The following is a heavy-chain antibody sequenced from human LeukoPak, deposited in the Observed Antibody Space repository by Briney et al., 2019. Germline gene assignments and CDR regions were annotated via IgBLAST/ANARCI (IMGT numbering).Heavy chain of an antibody. J-gene: IGHJ4*02. D-gene: IGHD3-22*01. CDR3: AREEFLHEIDSSGYFVY. V-gene: IGHV4-4*07. CDR2: VYSSGVG. Sequence: SETLSLTCTVSGGSITGYYWNWIRQPAGQGLEWLGRVYSSGVGNYNPSLTSRATMSVDTSKNQFSLKLTSLTAADTAVYYCAREEFLHEIDSSGYFVYWGQGTLVTVSS. CDR1: GGSITGYY.